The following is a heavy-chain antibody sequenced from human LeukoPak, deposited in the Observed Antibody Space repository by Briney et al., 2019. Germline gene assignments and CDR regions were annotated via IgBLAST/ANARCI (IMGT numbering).Heavy chain of an antibody. J-gene: IGHJ2*01. D-gene: IGHD3-3*01. CDR2: IYYSGST. CDR3: ARDTNLQPYYDFWSGYSTLATRYFDL. CDR1: GGSISSYY. V-gene: IGHV4-59*01. Sequence: PSETLSLTCTVSGGSISSYYWSWIRQPPGKGLEWIGYIYYSGSTNYNPSLKSRITISVDTSKNQFSLKLSSVTAADTAVYYCARDTNLQPYYDFWSGYSTLATRYFDLWGRGTLVTVSS.